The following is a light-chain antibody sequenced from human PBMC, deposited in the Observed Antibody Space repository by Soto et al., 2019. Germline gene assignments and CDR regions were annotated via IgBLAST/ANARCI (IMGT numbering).Light chain of an antibody. CDR3: PQYNRGVT. CDR2: KVS. CDR1: QTVSPW. V-gene: IGKV1-5*03. Sequence: DIHMTQSPATLSASVGDRVTITCRASQTVSPWLAWYQQKPGAAPHLLIYKVSNLESGVPSRFSGSGSGADFTLTINGLQPDDFATYYCPQYNRGVTFGPGTKVEIK. J-gene: IGKJ1*01.